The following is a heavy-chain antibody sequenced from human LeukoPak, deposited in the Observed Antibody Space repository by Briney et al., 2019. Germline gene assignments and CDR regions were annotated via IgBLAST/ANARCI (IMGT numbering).Heavy chain of an antibody. D-gene: IGHD2-15*01. Sequence: ASVKVSCKASGYTFTGYYMHWARQAPGQGLEWMGRINPNSGGTNYAQRFQGRVTMTRDTSISTAYMELSRLRSDDTAVYYCATFSDCSGGSCYLFDYWGQGTLVTVSS. V-gene: IGHV1-2*06. CDR2: INPNSGGT. CDR3: ATFSDCSGGSCYLFDY. J-gene: IGHJ4*02. CDR1: GYTFTGYY.